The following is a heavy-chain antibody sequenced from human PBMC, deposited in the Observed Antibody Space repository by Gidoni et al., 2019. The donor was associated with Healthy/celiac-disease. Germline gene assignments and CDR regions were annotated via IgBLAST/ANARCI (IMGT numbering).Heavy chain of an antibody. CDR3: ARDAGYGDYGLYYFDY. J-gene: IGHJ4*02. Sequence: EVQLVESGGGLVQPGGSLRLSCAASGFTFSSYDMHWVRQATGKGLEWVSAIGTAGDTYYPGSVKGRFTISRENAKNSLYLQMNSLRAEDTAVYYCARDAGYGDYGLYYFDYWGQGTLVTVSS. CDR1: GFTFSSYD. CDR2: IGTAGDT. D-gene: IGHD4-17*01. V-gene: IGHV3-13*01.